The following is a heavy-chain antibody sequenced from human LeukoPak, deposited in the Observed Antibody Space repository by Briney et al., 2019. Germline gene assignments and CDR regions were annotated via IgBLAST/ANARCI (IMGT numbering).Heavy chain of an antibody. CDR3: ARGTDYGDYCDY. D-gene: IGHD4-17*01. CDR1: GFTFSNYA. CDR2: ISSSGNTI. Sequence: PGGSLRLSCAASGFTFSNYAMHWVRQAPGKGLEWISYISSSGNTIYYADSVKGRYTISRDNGENSIYLQMNSLRAEDTAMYYCARGTDYGDYCDYWGQGTLVTVSS. J-gene: IGHJ4*02. V-gene: IGHV3-48*01.